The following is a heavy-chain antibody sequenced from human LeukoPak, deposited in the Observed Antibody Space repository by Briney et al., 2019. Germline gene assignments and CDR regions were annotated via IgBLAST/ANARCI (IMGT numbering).Heavy chain of an antibody. CDR3: ATDQAVSRDFDI. CDR2: IYYSGST. CDR1: GGSISSYY. V-gene: IGHV4-59*01. D-gene: IGHD6-19*01. Sequence: SETLSLTCTVSGGSISSYYWSWIRQPPGKGLEWIGYIYYSGSTNYNPSLKSRVTISADTSKNKFSLKLSSVTAADTAVYYCATDQAVSRDFDIWGQGTMVTVSS. J-gene: IGHJ3*02.